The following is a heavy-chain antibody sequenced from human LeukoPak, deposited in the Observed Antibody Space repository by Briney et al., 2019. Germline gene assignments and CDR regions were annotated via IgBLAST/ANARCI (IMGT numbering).Heavy chain of an antibody. CDR3: ARGTEYYDFWSGYDN. V-gene: IGHV4-61*02. J-gene: IGHJ4*02. D-gene: IGHD3-3*01. CDR1: GGSISSGSYY. CDR2: IYTSGST. Sequence: SQTLSLTCTVSGGSISSGSYYWSWIRQPAGKGLEWIGRIYTSGSTNYNPSLKSRVTISVDTSKNQFSLKLSSVTAADTAVYYCARGTEYYDFWSGYDNWGQGTLVTVSS.